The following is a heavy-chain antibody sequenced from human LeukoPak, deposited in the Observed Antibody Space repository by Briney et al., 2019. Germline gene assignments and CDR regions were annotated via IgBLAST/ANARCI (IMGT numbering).Heavy chain of an antibody. CDR1: GGSISSYY. CDR2: IYYSGST. J-gene: IGHJ4*02. Sequence: SETLSLTCTVSGGSISSYYWSWLRQPPGKGLEWIGYIYYSGSTNYNPSLKSRVTISVDTSKNQFSLKLSSVTAADTAVYYCARAAAMGVPLDYWGQGTLVTVSS. D-gene: IGHD2-2*01. CDR3: ARAAAMGVPLDY. V-gene: IGHV4-59*01.